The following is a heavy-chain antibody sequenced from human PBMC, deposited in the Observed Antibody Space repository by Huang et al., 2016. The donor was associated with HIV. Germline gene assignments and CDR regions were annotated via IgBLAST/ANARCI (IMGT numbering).Heavy chain of an antibody. J-gene: IGHJ4*02. CDR2: ISGSGDKT. V-gene: IGHV3-23*01. Sequence: DVQLLESGGDFVQPGGSLRFSCAASRFTFSTYAMSWVRQAPGKGLGWVSAISGSGDKTCYADSVKGRFTISRDNSKKTLFLQMNSLRAEDTAVYYCAKVPTVVTFHWGQGTLVTVSS. D-gene: IGHD2-21*02. CDR1: RFTFSTYA. CDR3: AKVPTVVTFH.